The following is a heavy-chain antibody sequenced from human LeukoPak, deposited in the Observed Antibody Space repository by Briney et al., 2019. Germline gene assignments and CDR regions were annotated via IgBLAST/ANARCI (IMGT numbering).Heavy chain of an antibody. CDR3: ARVRYCSSTSCYRDNENWFDP. CDR2: MNPNSGNT. J-gene: IGHJ5*02. V-gene: IGHV1-8*01. Sequence: GASVKVSCTASGYTFTSYDINWVRQATGQGLEWMGWMNPNSGNTGYAQKFQGRVTMTTDTSTSTAYMELRSLRSDDTAVYYCARVRYCSSTSCYRDNENWFDPWGQGTLVTVSS. D-gene: IGHD2-2*02. CDR1: GYTFTSYD.